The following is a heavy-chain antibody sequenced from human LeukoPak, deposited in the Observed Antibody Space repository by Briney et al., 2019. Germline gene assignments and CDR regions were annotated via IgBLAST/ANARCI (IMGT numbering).Heavy chain of an antibody. CDR3: AKGMSSWYPFDF. J-gene: IGHJ4*02. CDR1: GFTFRSYA. CDR2: ISGTGDST. Sequence: GGSLRLSCAASGFTFRSYALSWVRQAPGKGLEWVSGISGTGDSTYCADSVKGRFTISRDNSKNTLYLQMNTLRAEDTAVYYCAKGMSSWYPFDFWGQGTLVTVSS. D-gene: IGHD6-13*01. V-gene: IGHV3-23*01.